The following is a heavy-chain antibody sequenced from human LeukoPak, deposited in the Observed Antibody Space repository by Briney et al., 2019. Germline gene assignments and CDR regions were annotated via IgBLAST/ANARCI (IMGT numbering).Heavy chain of an antibody. CDR1: GGSFSGYY. J-gene: IGHJ4*02. D-gene: IGHD6-19*01. V-gene: IGHV4-34*01. CDR3: ARPVRCSATTCTGPFDY. Sequence: PSETLSLTCAVYGGSFSGYYWSWIRQPPGKGLEWIGEINHSGSTNYNPSLKSRVTISLDTSKNQFSLRLTSVTASDTAVYYCARPVRCSATTCTGPFDYWGQGTLVTVSS. CDR2: INHSGST.